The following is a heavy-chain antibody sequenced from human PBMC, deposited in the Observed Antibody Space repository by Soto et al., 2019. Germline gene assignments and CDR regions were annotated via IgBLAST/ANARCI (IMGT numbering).Heavy chain of an antibody. CDR2: IYPGDSDT. CDR1: GYNFNRYW. CDR3: ARSLVNGTYEAFDI. D-gene: IGHD6-13*01. Sequence: EVYLAQSGAEVKKPGESLKISCKGSGYNFNRYWIGWVRQMPGKGLEWMGVIYPGDSDTRYSPSLQGQVTISADKSSSAAYLQWSSLQASDTPTYYCARSLVNGTYEAFDIWGQGTMVTVSS. V-gene: IGHV5-51*03. J-gene: IGHJ3*02.